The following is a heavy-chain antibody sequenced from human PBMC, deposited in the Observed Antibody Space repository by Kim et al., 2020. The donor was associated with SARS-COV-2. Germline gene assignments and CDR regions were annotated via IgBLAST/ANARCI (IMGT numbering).Heavy chain of an antibody. CDR2: ISWNSGSI. D-gene: IGHD2-2*01. V-gene: IGHV3-9*01. J-gene: IGHJ5*02. CDR1: GFTFGDYA. CDR3: AKDSRGPYPLGRNWFDP. Sequence: GGSLRLSCAASGFTFGDYAMHWVRQAPGKGLEWVSGISWNSGSIGYADSVKGRFTISRDNAKNSLYLQMNSLRAEDTALYYCAKDSRGPYPLGRNWFDPWGQGTLVTVSS.